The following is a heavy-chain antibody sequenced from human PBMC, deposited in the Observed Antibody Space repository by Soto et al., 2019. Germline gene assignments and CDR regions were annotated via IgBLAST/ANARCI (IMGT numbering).Heavy chain of an antibody. J-gene: IGHJ4*02. CDR1: GFTFSTYY. D-gene: IGHD3-3*01. CDR2: INTDGTTT. V-gene: IGHV3-74*01. Sequence: EVQLVESGGSLVQPGGSLRLSCVASGFTFSTYYMHWVRQAPGKGLVWVSRINTDGTTTSYADSVKGRFTISRDNAKNTLYLQMNSLRAEYTAVYYCARFGSQTGYWGQGTLVTVSP. CDR3: ARFGSQTGY.